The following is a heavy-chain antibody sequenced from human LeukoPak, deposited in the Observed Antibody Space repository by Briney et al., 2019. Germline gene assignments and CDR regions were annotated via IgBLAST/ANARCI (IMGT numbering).Heavy chain of an antibody. Sequence: GGSLRLSCGASGFTFSDYYMSWIRQAPGKGLEWVSYISSSGSTIYYADSVKGRFTISRDNAKNSLYLQMNSLRAEDTAVYYCARDLTTLYYYYYYYMDVWGKGTTVTVAS. J-gene: IGHJ6*03. V-gene: IGHV3-11*04. CDR3: ARDLTTLYYYYYYYMDV. CDR1: GFTFSDYY. CDR2: ISSSGSTI. D-gene: IGHD1-1*01.